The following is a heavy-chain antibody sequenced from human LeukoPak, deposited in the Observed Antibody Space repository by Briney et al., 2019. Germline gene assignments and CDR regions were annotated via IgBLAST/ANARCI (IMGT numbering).Heavy chain of an antibody. CDR3: ARHSETIKEFDD. V-gene: IGHV1-8*03. Sequence: ASVKVSCKASVYIFTNYDINWVRQATGQGFEWMGYMSPNSGYSGLAQQFQGRLTITMDPSISTAYMELDSLRSEDTAVYYCARHSETIKEFDDCGQGSLVTFSS. CDR1: VYIFTNYD. J-gene: IGHJ4*02. CDR2: MSPNSGYS. D-gene: IGHD1-26*01.